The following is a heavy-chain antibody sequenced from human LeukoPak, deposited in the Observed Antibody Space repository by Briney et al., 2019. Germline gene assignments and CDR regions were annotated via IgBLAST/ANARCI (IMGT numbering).Heavy chain of an antibody. J-gene: IGHJ4*02. D-gene: IGHD6-6*01. V-gene: IGHV3-43D*03. Sequence: PGGSLRLSCAASGFTFDDYAMHWVRQAPGKGLEWVSLVSWDGGSTYYADSVKGRFTISRDNSKNTLYLQMNSLRAEDTAVYYCAKDRVKSSSLLDYWGQGTLVTVSS. CDR1: GFTFDDYA. CDR2: VSWDGGST. CDR3: AKDRVKSSSLLDY.